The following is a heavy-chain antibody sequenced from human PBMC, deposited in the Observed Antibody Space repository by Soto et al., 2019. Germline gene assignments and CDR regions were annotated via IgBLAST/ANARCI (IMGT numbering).Heavy chain of an antibody. CDR2: ISHAGNNK. V-gene: IGHV3-30-3*01. Sequence: QVQLVESGGGVVQPGRSLRLSCAASGFTFSSYVMHWVRQTPGRGLEWVAFISHAGNNKYYADSVKGRFTISRDNSENTLYLQMDSLRAEDTAVYYCARDDEGGSDCDLGYWGQGTLVTVSS. J-gene: IGHJ4*02. CDR3: ARDDEGGSDCDLGY. D-gene: IGHD1-26*01. CDR1: GFTFSSYV.